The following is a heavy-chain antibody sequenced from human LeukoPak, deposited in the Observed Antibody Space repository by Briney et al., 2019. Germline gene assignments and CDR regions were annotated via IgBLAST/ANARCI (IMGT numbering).Heavy chain of an antibody. Sequence: ASVKVSCKASGYTFTNYGITWVRQAPGQGLEWMGWISTYNTNTDYARKLQGRVTMTTDTSTSTAYMCLRSLTSDDTAVYYCARGRLATVPFDYWGQGTLVTVSS. CDR1: GYTFTNYG. D-gene: IGHD4-17*01. V-gene: IGHV1-18*01. J-gene: IGHJ4*02. CDR3: ARGRLATVPFDY. CDR2: ISTYNTNT.